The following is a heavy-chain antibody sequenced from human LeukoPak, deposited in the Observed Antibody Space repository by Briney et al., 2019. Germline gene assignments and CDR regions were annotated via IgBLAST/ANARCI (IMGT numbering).Heavy chain of an antibody. D-gene: IGHD4-17*01. V-gene: IGHV3-48*01. Sequence: GGCLRLSCTASGFTFSSYSMNWVRQALGKGLEWLSFITSSSRTIYYTDSVRGRFTVSRDNGKNSMYLQMNSLRAEDSAVYYCARDVGVYGDYAILGYWGQGTLVTVSS. CDR2: ITSSSRTI. J-gene: IGHJ4*02. CDR1: GFTFSSYS. CDR3: ARDVGVYGDYAILGY.